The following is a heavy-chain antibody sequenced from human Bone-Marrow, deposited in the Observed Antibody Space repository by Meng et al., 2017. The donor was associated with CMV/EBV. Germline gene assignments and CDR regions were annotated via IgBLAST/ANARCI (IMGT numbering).Heavy chain of an antibody. V-gene: IGHV1-2*02. CDR3: ARTGTTPKENWFDP. CDR1: GYTFTDYY. D-gene: IGHD1-7*01. CDR2: INPNSGGT. Sequence: ASVKVSCKASGYTFTDYYIHWVRQAPGQGLEWMGWINPNSGGTNYPQKFQGRVTMTRDTSISTAYMELRRLRSEDTAVYYCARTGTTPKENWFDPWGQGTLVTVSS. J-gene: IGHJ5*02.